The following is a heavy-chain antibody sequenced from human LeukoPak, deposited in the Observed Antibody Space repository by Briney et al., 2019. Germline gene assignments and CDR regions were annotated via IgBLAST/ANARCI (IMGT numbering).Heavy chain of an antibody. D-gene: IGHD1-26*01. Sequence: EASVKVSCKASGYTFTSYGISWVRQAPGQGLEWMGWISAYNGNTNYAQKLQGRVTMTTDTSTSTAYMELRSLTSDGTAVYYCARDRVGGREGAPWFDPWGQGTLVTVSS. CDR1: GYTFTSYG. V-gene: IGHV1-18*01. J-gene: IGHJ5*02. CDR3: ARDRVGGREGAPWFDP. CDR2: ISAYNGNT.